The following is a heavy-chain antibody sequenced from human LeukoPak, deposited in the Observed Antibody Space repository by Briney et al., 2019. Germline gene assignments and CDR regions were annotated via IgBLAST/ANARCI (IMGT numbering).Heavy chain of an antibody. CDR3: ARGVPYDSWSGPHYSDY. V-gene: IGHV3-33*01. CDR2: IFYDGSNK. CDR1: GFTFSSYG. J-gene: IGHJ4*02. D-gene: IGHD3-3*01. Sequence: PGGSLRLSCAASGFTFSSYGMHWVRQAPGKGLEWVTTIFYDGSNKYYADSVKGRFSISRDNSKNTLYLQMNSLRAEDTAVYYCARGVPYDSWSGPHYSDYWGQGTLVTVSS.